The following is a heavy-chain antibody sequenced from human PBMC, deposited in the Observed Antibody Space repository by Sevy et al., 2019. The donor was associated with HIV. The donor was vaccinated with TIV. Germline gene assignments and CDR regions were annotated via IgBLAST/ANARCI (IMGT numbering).Heavy chain of an antibody. CDR2: IIPVFGPA. Sequence: ASVKVSCKASGGTFSSSAMHWVRQAPGQGLEWMGEIIPVFGPANYAQKFQDRLTITADRSTSKGYMELTGLRSEDTAVYYCARASGIGDTPFDYWGQGTPITVSS. D-gene: IGHD2-21*01. CDR1: GGTFSSSA. V-gene: IGHV1-69*06. J-gene: IGHJ4*01. CDR3: ARASGIGDTPFDY.